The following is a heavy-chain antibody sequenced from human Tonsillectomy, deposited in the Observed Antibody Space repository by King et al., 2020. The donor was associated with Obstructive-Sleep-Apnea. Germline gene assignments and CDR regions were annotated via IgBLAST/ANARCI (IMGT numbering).Heavy chain of an antibody. CDR2: IYHSGSI. D-gene: IGHD3-16*01. J-gene: IGHJ4*02. Sequence: QLQESGPGLVKPSETLSLTCTVSGYSISSDYYWGWIRQPPGKGLEWIATIYHSGSIYYNPSLKSRVTISVDTSKNQFSLRLRSLTAADTAVYYCARVGPSQTDYWRQGTLVTVPS. CDR1: GYSISSDYY. V-gene: IGHV4-38-2*02. CDR3: ARVGPSQTDY.